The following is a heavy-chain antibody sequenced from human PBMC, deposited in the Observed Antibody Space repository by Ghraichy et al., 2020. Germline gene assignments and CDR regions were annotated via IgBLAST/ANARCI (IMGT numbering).Heavy chain of an antibody. CDR3: AREQPAAMGYYYFYMDV. Sequence: SETLSLTCTVSGGSISSYYWSWIRQPPGKGLEWIGYIYYSGSTNYNPSLKSRVTISVDTSKNQFSLKLSSVIAADTAVVYCAREQPAAMGYYYFYMDVWGKGTTVTVSS. D-gene: IGHD2-2*01. CDR2: IYYSGST. CDR1: GGSISSYY. V-gene: IGHV4-59*01. J-gene: IGHJ6*03.